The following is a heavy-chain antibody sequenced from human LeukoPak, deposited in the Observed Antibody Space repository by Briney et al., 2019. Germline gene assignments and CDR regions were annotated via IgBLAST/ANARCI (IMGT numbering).Heavy chain of an antibody. CDR2: IKQDGSEK. Sequence: GGSLRLSCVVSGFTFRIYEMNWVRQAPGKGLEWVANIKQDGSEKYYVDSVKGRFTISRDNAKNSLYLQMNSLRAEDTAVYYCARDGNCSGGSCYSGYYYYYMDVWGKGTTVTISS. V-gene: IGHV3-7*03. CDR1: GFTFRIYE. CDR3: ARDGNCSGGSCYSGYYYYYMDV. J-gene: IGHJ6*03. D-gene: IGHD2-15*01.